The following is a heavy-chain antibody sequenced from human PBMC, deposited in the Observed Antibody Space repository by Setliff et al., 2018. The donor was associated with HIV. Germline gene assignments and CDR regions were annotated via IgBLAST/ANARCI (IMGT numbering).Heavy chain of an antibody. V-gene: IGHV4-38-2*01. Sequence: PSETLSLTCAVSGYSISIGYYWGWIRQPPGKGLEWIGNIYHSGSTYYNPSLKSRVTISVDTSKNQFSLNLSSATAAEPAVYYCARVGYHGSGRYSFDYWGQGTLVTVSS. J-gene: IGHJ4*02. D-gene: IGHD3-10*01. CDR2: IYHSGST. CDR1: GYSISIGYY. CDR3: ARVGYHGSGRYSFDY.